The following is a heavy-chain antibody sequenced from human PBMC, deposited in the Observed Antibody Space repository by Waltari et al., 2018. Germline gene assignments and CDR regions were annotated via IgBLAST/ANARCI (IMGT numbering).Heavy chain of an antibody. V-gene: IGHV3-7*01. J-gene: IGHJ3*02. CDR3: ARDDDFWSGYYRDAFDI. D-gene: IGHD3-3*01. CDR2: IKQDGSEK. Sequence: EVQLVESGGGLVQPGGSLRLSCAASGFTFSSYWISWVRQAPGKGLGWVANIKQDGSEKYYVDSVKGRFTISRDNAKNSLYLQMNSLRAEDTAVYYCARDDDFWSGYYRDAFDIWGQGTMVTVSS. CDR1: GFTFSSYW.